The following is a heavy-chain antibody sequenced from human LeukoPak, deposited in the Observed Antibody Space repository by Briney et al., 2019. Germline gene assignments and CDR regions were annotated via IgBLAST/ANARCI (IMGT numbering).Heavy chain of an antibody. D-gene: IGHD3-22*01. V-gene: IGHV3-20*04. Sequence: PGGSLRLSCAASGFTFDDYGMSWVRQAPGKGLEWVSGINWNGGSTGYADSVKGRFTISRDNAKNSLYLQMNSLRAEDTAVYYCARDPKYYYDSSGYYSREDYWGQGTLVTVSS. CDR3: ARDPKYYYDSSGYYSREDY. CDR2: INWNGGST. J-gene: IGHJ4*02. CDR1: GFTFDDYG.